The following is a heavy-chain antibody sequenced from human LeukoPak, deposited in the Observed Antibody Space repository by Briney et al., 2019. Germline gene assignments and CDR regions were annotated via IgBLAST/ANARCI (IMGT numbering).Heavy chain of an antibody. CDR3: ARGVYYDILTGLDP. J-gene: IGHJ5*02. D-gene: IGHD3-9*01. CDR1: GGSFSGYY. CDR2: IYYSGST. V-gene: IGHV4-59*01. Sequence: SETLSLTCAVYGGSFSGYYWNWVRQPPGKGLEWIGYIYYSGSTNYNPSLKSRVTISVDTSKNQFSLKLSSVTAADTAVYYCARGVYYDILTGLDPWGQGTLVTVSS.